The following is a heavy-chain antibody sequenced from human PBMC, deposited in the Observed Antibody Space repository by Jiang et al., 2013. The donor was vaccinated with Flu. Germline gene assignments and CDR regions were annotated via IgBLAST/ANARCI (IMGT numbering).Heavy chain of an antibody. CDR1: GFTFSDHY. Sequence: LSCAASGFTFSDHYMDWVRQAPGKGLEWVGRIKNKANGYTTEYAASVKGSFTISRDDSKNSLYLQMNSQKTEDTAVYYCADSGSGLWGQGTLVTVSS. CDR3: ADSGSGL. V-gene: IGHV3-72*01. D-gene: IGHD3-10*01. J-gene: IGHJ4*02. CDR2: IKNKANGYTT.